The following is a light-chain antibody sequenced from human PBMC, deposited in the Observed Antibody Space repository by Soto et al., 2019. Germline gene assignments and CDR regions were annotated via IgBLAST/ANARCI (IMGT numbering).Light chain of an antibody. CDR2: EVS. V-gene: IGLV2-14*01. J-gene: IGLJ1*01. CDR1: SSDVGGYNY. CDR3: SSYTRQYTPSYV. Sequence: ALTQPASVSGSPGQSITLSCTGTSSDVGGYNYVSWYQQHPGKAPKLMIYEVSNRPSGISHRFSGSKSGNTASLTISGLRAEDEADYYCSSYTRQYTPSYVFGTGTKVTVL.